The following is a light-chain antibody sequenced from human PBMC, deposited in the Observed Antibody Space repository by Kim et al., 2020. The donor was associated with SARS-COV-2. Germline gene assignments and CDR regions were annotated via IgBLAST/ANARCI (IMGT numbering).Light chain of an antibody. J-gene: IGKJ4*01. CDR1: QSVSSY. CDR3: QQYYSWPLT. CDR2: GAS. Sequence: ETVMTQSPATLSVSPGERATLSCRASQSVSSYLAWYQQKPGQTPRLLIYGASTRATGVPARFSGSGSGTEFTLTISSLQSEDLAVYHCQQYYSWPLTFGGGTKVDIK. V-gene: IGKV3-15*01.